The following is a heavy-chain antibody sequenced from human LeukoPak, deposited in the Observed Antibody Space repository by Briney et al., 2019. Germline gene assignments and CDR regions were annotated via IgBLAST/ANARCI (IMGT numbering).Heavy chain of an antibody. V-gene: IGHV7-4-1*02. CDR2: INTNTGNP. J-gene: IGHJ4*02. CDR1: GYTFTSYA. Sequence: ASVKVSCKASGYTFTSYAINWVRQAPGQGLEWMGWINTNTGNPTYAQGFTGRFVFSLDTSVSTAYLQISGLKAEGTAVYYCATGGSSPGWYFDYWGQGTLVTVSS. CDR3: ATGGSSPGWYFDY. D-gene: IGHD6-6*01.